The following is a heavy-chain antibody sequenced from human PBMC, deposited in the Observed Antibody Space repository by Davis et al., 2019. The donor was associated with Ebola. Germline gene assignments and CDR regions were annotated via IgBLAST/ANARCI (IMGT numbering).Heavy chain of an antibody. CDR1: GFTFTSYG. Sequence: ASVKVSCKASGFTFTSYGITWVRQAPGQGLEWMGWISPYNGNTNYAEKFRGRVTVTTDTSTSTAYMELRSLRSDDTAVYYCARVREAGYDCWGQGTLVTVSS. J-gene: IGHJ4*02. CDR3: ARVREAGYDC. D-gene: IGHD5-12*01. V-gene: IGHV1-18*01. CDR2: ISPYNGNT.